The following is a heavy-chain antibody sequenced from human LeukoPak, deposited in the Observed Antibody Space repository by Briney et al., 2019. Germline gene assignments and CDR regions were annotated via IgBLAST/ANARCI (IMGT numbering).Heavy chain of an antibody. V-gene: IGHV4-61*01. J-gene: IGHJ5*02. D-gene: IGHD1/OR15-1a*01. CDR3: VRYDWNTWFDP. Sequence: MPSETLSLTCTVSGDSVSSSSYYWSWIRQPPGKRLEWIAYIHNNGHTNYNPSLRSRVTISIDTSKNQFSLYLSSVTAADTAFYYCVRYDWNTWFDPWGQGTLVTVSS. CDR1: GDSVSSSSYY. CDR2: IHNNGHT.